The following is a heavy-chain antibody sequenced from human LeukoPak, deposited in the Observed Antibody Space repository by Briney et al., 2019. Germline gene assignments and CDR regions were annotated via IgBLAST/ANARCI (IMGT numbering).Heavy chain of an antibody. Sequence: GSLRLSCAASGFTFSTYDMHWVRQATGKGLEWVSAINTAGDTYYLGSVKGRFTISRENAKSSLCLQMNSLRAGDTAVYYCARGSLSGTGLSSWGRGTLVTVSS. J-gene: IGHJ4*02. CDR3: ARGSLSGTGLSS. CDR1: GFTFSTYD. V-gene: IGHV3-13*04. CDR2: INTAGDT. D-gene: IGHD3/OR15-3a*01.